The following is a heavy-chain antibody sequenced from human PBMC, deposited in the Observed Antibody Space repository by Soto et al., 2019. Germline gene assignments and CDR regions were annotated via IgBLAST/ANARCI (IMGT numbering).Heavy chain of an antibody. D-gene: IGHD6-13*01. V-gene: IGHV4-4*02. J-gene: IGHJ4*02. Sequence: ASETLSLTCAVSGGSIRSSNWWSWVRQPPGKRLEWIGDIYHSGYTNYNPSLKRRVVISVDEAKNQFSLNLTSVTAADTAVYYCTVGGYSPETLDYWGQGTLVTVSS. CDR3: TVGGYSPETLDY. CDR1: GGSIRSSNW. CDR2: IYHSGYT.